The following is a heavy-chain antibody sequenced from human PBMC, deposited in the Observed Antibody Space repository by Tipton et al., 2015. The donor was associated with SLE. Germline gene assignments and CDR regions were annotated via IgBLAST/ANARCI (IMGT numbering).Heavy chain of an antibody. D-gene: IGHD3-9*01. CDR2: IHHSGGS. CDR1: GGSITNYH. J-gene: IGHJ3*02. CDR3: ATWDFDWSNASDI. Sequence: TLSLTCTVSGGSITNYHWSWVRQPPGKGLEWIGYIHHSGGSRYNSSLKSRVTISLDTSKMQFSLNLNSVTSADTAVYYCATWDFDWSNASDIWGQGIMVTVSS. V-gene: IGHV4-59*01.